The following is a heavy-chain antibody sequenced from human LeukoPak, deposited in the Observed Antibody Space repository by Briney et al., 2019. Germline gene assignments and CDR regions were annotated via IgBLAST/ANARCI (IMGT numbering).Heavy chain of an antibody. D-gene: IGHD3-16*01. CDR3: AREWGHDS. CDR1: GLIFSRST. CDR2: INSTTTYI. V-gene: IGHV3-21*01. J-gene: IGHJ4*02. Sequence: GGSLTHTCTGSGLIFSRSTMNEVGQAGGKGLDWVSSINSTTTYIRFADSVKGRLTVSRDNAKKSVLLQMDTLVVDGTTIYYCAREWGHDSWGQGTLVTVSS.